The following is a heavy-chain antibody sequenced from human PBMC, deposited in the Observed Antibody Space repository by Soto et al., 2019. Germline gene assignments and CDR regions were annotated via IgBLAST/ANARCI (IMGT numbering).Heavy chain of an antibody. J-gene: IGHJ4*02. Sequence: QVQLVQSGAEVKKPGASVKVSCKASGYTFTNYGLTWVRQAPGQGPEWVGWISAYNGNTHYAQKLQGRVAMTTDTSTSTAYMELRSLSSDDTAVYYCTRPQNDILTDSYTNYFDSWGQGTPVTVS. CDR1: GYTFTNYG. CDR2: ISAYNGNT. V-gene: IGHV1-18*01. CDR3: TRPQNDILTDSYTNYFDS. D-gene: IGHD3-9*01.